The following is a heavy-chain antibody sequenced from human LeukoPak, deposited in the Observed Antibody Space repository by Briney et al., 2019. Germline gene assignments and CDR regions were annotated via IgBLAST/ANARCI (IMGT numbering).Heavy chain of an antibody. CDR1: GFTFRSYW. D-gene: IGHD3-10*01. V-gene: IGHV3-7*03. J-gene: IGHJ4*02. CDR3: ARETPYGSLTFDY. Sequence: GGSLRLSCAASGFTFRSYWMSWVRQAPGKGLEWVANMQPDGGEKYYVDSAKGRFTVSRDNAKSSLYLQMNSLRAEDTAVYYCARETPYGSLTFDYWGQGTRVTVSS. CDR2: MQPDGGEK.